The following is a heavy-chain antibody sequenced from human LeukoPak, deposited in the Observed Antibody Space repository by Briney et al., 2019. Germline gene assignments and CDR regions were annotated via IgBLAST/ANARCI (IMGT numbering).Heavy chain of an antibody. CDR1: GFTFSDYY. V-gene: IGHV3-11*04. CDR2: ISSSGSTI. Sequence: GGSLRLSCAASGFTFSDYYMSWIRQAPGKGLEWVSYISSSGSTIYYADSMKGRFTISRDNSKNTLYLQMNSLRVEDTAVYYCAKETVAAGLFDYWGQGTLVTVSS. J-gene: IGHJ4*02. CDR3: AKETVAAGLFDY. D-gene: IGHD6-13*01.